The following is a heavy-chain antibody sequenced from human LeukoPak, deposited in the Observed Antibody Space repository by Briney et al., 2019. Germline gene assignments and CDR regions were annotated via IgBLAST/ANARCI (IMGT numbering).Heavy chain of an antibody. V-gene: IGHV4-59*01. D-gene: IGHD1-26*01. CDR1: DGSINSYY. CDR2: IYYNGNT. Sequence: KPSETLSLTCSVSDGSINSYYWNWIRRPPGKGLERIGYIYYNGNTNYSPSLKSRVTMSVDTSKNLFSLKVSSVTAADTAVYYCARGRSNYYGMDVWGQGTTVTVSS. J-gene: IGHJ6*02. CDR3: ARGRSNYYGMDV.